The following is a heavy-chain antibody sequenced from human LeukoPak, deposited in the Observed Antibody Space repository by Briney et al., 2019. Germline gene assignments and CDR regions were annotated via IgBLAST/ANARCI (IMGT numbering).Heavy chain of an antibody. J-gene: IGHJ1*01. CDR1: GFTFSSYA. CDR2: ISGSGGST. Sequence: PGGSLRLSCAASGFTFSSYAMSRVRQAPGKGLEWVSAISGSGGSTYYADSVKGRFTISRDNSKNTLYLQMNSLRAEDTAVYYCAKDLTASIAEYFQHWGQGTLVTASS. D-gene: IGHD5-18*01. CDR3: AKDLTASIAEYFQH. V-gene: IGHV3-23*01.